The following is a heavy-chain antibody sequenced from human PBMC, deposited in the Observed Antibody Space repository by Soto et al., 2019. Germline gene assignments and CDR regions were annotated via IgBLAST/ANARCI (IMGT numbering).Heavy chain of an antibody. CDR1: GYTFTSYY. CDR3: ARDLLIVVVPAARQYYYYYGMDV. V-gene: IGHV1-46*03. D-gene: IGHD2-2*01. J-gene: IGHJ6*02. Sequence: QVQLVQSGAEVKKPGASVKVSCKASGYTFTSYYMHWVRQAPGQGLEWMGIINPSGGSTSYAQKFQGRVPMTRDTSTSTVYMELSSLRSEDTAVYYCARDLLIVVVPAARQYYYYYGMDVWGQGTTVTVSS. CDR2: INPSGGST.